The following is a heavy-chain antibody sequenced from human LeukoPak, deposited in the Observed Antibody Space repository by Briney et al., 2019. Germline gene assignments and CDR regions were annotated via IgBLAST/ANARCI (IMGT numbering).Heavy chain of an antibody. D-gene: IGHD2-21*02. CDR2: ISSTDNTK. J-gene: IGHJ4*02. CDR3: ARDGVVAPATIGIDY. V-gene: IGHV3-48*03. Sequence: GGSLRLSCAASGFTFSIYEMHWVRQAPGKGLEWVSYISSTDNTKYYADSVKGRFTISRDNAKNSLFLQMNSLRVEDTAIYYCARDGVVAPATIGIDYWGQGTLASVSS. CDR1: GFTFSIYE.